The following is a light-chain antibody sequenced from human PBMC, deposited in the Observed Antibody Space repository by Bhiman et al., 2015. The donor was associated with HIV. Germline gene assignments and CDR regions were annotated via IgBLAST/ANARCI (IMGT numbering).Light chain of an antibody. Sequence: QSVLTQPPSVSGAPGQRVTISCTGSSSNIGAGYDVHWYQQLPGTAPKLLIYGNSNRPSGVPDRFSGSKSGTSASLAITGLQAEDEADYYCGTWDGSLSAGVFGGGTKLTVL. CDR1: SSNIGAGYD. CDR3: GTWDGSLSAGV. V-gene: IGLV1-40*01. J-gene: IGLJ3*02. CDR2: GNS.